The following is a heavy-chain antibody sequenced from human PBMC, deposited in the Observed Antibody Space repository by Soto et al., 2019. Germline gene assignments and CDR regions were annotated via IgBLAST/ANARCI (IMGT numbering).Heavy chain of an antibody. Sequence: SETLSLTCSVSGGSISSSSYFWGWIRQPPGKGLEWIGSIYYSGSTYYNPSLKSRVTVSVDTSKNQFSLKLSSVAAADTAVYYCARHPSDFWFDPWGQGTLVTVSS. D-gene: IGHD2-21*02. J-gene: IGHJ5*02. V-gene: IGHV4-39*01. CDR3: ARHPSDFWFDP. CDR1: GGSISSSSYF. CDR2: IYYSGST.